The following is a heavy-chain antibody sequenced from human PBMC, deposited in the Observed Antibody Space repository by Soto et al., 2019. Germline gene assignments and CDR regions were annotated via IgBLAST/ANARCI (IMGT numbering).Heavy chain of an antibody. CDR2: ISYDESNK. CDR1: GFTFSSYA. D-gene: IGHD3-3*01. Sequence: GGSLRLSCAASGFTFSSYAMHWVRQAPGKGLKWVAVISYDESNKYYADSVKGRFTISRDNSKFTLYLQMNSLRAEDTAVYYCARDSLDDFWSGPDYWGQGT. J-gene: IGHJ4*02. CDR3: ARDSLDDFWSGPDY. V-gene: IGHV3-30-3*01.